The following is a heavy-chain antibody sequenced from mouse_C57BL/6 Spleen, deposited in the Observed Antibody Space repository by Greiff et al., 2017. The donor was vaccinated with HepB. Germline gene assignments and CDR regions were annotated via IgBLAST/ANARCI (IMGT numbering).Heavy chain of an antibody. V-gene: IGHV10-1*01. CDR1: GFSFNTYA. CDR3: VRHEDYYYGSEDAMDY. D-gene: IGHD1-1*01. CDR2: IRSKSNNYAT. J-gene: IGHJ4*01. Sequence: EVHLVESGGGLVQPKGSLKLSCAASGFSFNTYAMNWVRQAPGKGLEWVARIRSKSNNYATYYADSVKDRFTISRDDSESMLYLQMNNLKTEDTAMDYCVRHEDYYYGSEDAMDYWGQGTSVTVSS.